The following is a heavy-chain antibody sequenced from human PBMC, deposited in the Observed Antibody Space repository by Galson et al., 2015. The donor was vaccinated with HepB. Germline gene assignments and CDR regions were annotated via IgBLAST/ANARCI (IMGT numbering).Heavy chain of an antibody. V-gene: IGHV3-30*18. CDR1: GLTFRSYG. D-gene: IGHD5-18*01. CDR3: AKDGVTAFDY. J-gene: IGHJ4*02. Sequence: SLRLSCAASGLTFRSYGMHWVRQAPGKGLEWVAVISYDGSNKYYADSVKGRFTISRDNSKNTLYLQMNSLRAEDTAVYYCAKDGVTAFDYWGQGTLVTVSS. CDR2: ISYDGSNK.